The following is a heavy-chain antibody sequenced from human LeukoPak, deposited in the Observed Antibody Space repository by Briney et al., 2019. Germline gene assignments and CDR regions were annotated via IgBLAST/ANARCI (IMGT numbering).Heavy chain of an antibody. D-gene: IGHD3-22*01. J-gene: IGHJ4*02. CDR3: AGSNKYYDSSGYYRAFDY. V-gene: IGHV1-69*13. CDR2: IIPIFGTA. Sequence: ASVTVSCTASGGTFSSYAISWVRQAPGQGLEWMGGIIPIFGTANYAQKFQGRVTITADESTSTAYMELSSLRSEDTAVYYCAGSNKYYDSSGYYRAFDYWGQGTLVTVSS. CDR1: GGTFSSYA.